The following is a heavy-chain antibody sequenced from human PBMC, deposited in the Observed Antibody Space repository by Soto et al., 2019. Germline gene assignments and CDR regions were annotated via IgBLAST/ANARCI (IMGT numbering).Heavy chain of an antibody. D-gene: IGHD6-19*01. CDR3: ANTPRIAVAVGRAFDI. J-gene: IGHJ3*02. V-gene: IGHV4-59*12. CDR1: GGSISSYY. Sequence: PSETLSLTCTVSGGSISSYYWSWIRQPPGKGLEWIGYIYYSGSTNYNPSLKSRVTISVDTSKNQFSLKLSSVTAEDTAVYYCANTPRIAVAVGRAFDIWGQGTMVTVSS. CDR2: IYYSGST.